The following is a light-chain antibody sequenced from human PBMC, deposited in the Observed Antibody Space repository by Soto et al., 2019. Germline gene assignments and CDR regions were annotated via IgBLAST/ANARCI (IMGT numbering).Light chain of an antibody. CDR3: QSYDSSNHEV. Sequence: NFMLTQPHSVSESPGKTVTISCTRSSGSIASNYVQWYQQRPGSAPTTVIYEDNQRPSGVPDRFSGSIDSSSNSASLTISGLKTEDEADYYCQSYDSSNHEVFGGGTKL. CDR1: SGSIASNY. CDR2: EDN. J-gene: IGLJ2*01. V-gene: IGLV6-57*04.